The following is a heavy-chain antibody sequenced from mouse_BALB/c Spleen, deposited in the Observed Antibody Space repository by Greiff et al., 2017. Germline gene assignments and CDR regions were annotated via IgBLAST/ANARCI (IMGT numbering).Heavy chain of an antibody. Sequence: QVQLQQPGAELVKPGTSVKLSCKASGYNFTSYWINWVKLRPGQGLEWIGDIYPGSGSTNYNEKFKSKATLTVDTSSSTAYMQLSSLASEDSALYYCARGGVLYAMDYWGQGTSVTVSS. CDR3: ARGGVLYAMDY. J-gene: IGHJ4*01. CDR2: IYPGSGST. CDR1: GYNFTSYW. D-gene: IGHD2-14*01. V-gene: IGHV1-55*01.